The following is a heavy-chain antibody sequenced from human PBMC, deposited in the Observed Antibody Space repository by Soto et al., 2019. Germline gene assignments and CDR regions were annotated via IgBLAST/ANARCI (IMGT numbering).Heavy chain of an antibody. J-gene: IGHJ5*01. CDR3: AQNITSRIDS. V-gene: IGHV1-18*01. D-gene: IGHD2-2*01. Sequence: QVQLVQSGAELRKPGASVKVSCKTSGYAFRNYGISWVRQAPGQGLEWMGWINTYNSYTHSAKKFQGRVIMTIESSTRSAFLEGRNLRSDDTAVYYCAQNITSRIDSWGHGTLVTVSS. CDR2: INTYNSYT. CDR1: GYAFRNYG.